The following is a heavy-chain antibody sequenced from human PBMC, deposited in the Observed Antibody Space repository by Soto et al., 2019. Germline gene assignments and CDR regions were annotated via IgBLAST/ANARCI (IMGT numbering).Heavy chain of an antibody. J-gene: IGHJ2*01. D-gene: IGHD2-21*02. CDR2: IWFDGSNK. CDR3: ARGGDCGDACHTWYFDI. Sequence: QVQRVESGGGVVQPGRSLRLSCAAAGFTLGTYGMHWVRQAPGKVLEWLAVIWFDGSNKYYADSVKGRFIISRDKSKNMLYLKMTSLRAEDTAAYYCARGGDCGDACHTWYFDIWGRGTLVTVSS. CDR1: GFTLGTYG. V-gene: IGHV3-33*01.